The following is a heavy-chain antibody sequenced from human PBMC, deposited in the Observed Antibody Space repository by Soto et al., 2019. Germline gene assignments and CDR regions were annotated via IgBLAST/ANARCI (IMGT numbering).Heavy chain of an antibody. Sequence: SETLSLTCAVYGGSFSGYYWSWIRQPPGKGLEWIGEINHSGSTNYNPSLKSRVTISVDTSKNQFSLKLSSVTAADTAVYYCARARRRGYYYDSSGYYPHNWFDPWGQGTLVTVSS. CDR3: ARARRRGYYYDSSGYYPHNWFDP. CDR1: GGSFSGYY. V-gene: IGHV4-34*01. J-gene: IGHJ5*02. CDR2: INHSGST. D-gene: IGHD3-22*01.